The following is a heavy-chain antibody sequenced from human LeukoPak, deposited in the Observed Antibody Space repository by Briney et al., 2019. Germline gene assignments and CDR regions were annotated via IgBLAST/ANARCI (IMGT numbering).Heavy chain of an antibody. Sequence: GASVKVSWKASGGTFSSYAISWVRQAPGQGLEWMGGIIPIFGTANYAQKFQGRATITADESTSTAYMELSSLRSEDTAVYYCARVGCSSTSCYEPYNWFDPWGQGTLVTVSS. D-gene: IGHD2-2*01. V-gene: IGHV1-69*13. J-gene: IGHJ5*02. CDR3: ARVGCSSTSCYEPYNWFDP. CDR2: IIPIFGTA. CDR1: GGTFSSYA.